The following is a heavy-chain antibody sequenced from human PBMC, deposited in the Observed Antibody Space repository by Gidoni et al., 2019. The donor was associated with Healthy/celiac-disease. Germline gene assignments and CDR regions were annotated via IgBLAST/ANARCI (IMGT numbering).Heavy chain of an antibody. CDR1: GGSFSGYY. D-gene: IGHD6-19*01. V-gene: IGHV4-34*01. CDR2: INHSGST. Sequence: QVQLQQWGAGLLKPSETLSLTCAVYGGSFSGYYWSWIRQPPGKGLEWIGEINHSGSTNYNPSLKSRVTISVDTSKNQFSLKLSSVTAADTAVYYCARLSYSSGSRWFDPWGQGTLVTVSS. CDR3: ARLSYSSGSRWFDP. J-gene: IGHJ5*02.